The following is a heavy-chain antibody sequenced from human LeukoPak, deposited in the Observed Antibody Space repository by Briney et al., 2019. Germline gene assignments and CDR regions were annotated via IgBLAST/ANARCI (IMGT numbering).Heavy chain of an antibody. J-gene: IGHJ6*03. V-gene: IGHV1-2*02. D-gene: IGHD5-18*01. Sequence: ASVKVSCKASGYTFTGYYMHWVRQAPGQGLEWMGWINPNSGGTNYAQKFQGRVTMTRDTSISTAYMELSSLRSEDTAVYYCARGYSYGYGYYYYYMDVWGKGTTVTVSS. CDR3: ARGYSYGYGYYYYYMDV. CDR1: GYTFTGYY. CDR2: INPNSGGT.